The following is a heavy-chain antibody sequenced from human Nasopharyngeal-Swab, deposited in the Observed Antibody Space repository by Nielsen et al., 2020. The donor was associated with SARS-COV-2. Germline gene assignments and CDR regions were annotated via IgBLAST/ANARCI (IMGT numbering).Heavy chain of an antibody. D-gene: IGHD3-10*01. CDR1: GFTFSSYG. J-gene: IGHJ4*02. CDR2: ISYDGSNK. V-gene: IGHV3-30*18. Sequence: GESLKISCEASGFTFSSYGMHWVRQAPGKGLEWVAVISYDGSNKYYADSVKGRFTISRDNSKNTLYLQMNSLRAEDTAMYYCAKGGWYYYGSGSYYTSDFDYWGQGTLVTVSS. CDR3: AKGGWYYYGSGSYYTSDFDY.